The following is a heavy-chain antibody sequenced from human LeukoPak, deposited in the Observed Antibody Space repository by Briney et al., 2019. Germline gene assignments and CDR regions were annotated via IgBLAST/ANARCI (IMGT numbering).Heavy chain of an antibody. J-gene: IGHJ4*02. CDR1: GGSISSYY. CDR3: ARDSPKVDYDFWSGYTAFFDY. CDR2: IYTSGST. Sequence: PSETLSLTCTVSGGSISSYYWSWVRQPAGKGLEWIGRIYTSGSTNYNPSLKSRVTMSVNTSKNQFSLKLSSVTAADTAVYYCARDSPKVDYDFWSGYTAFFDYWGQGTLVTVSS. D-gene: IGHD3-3*01. V-gene: IGHV4-4*07.